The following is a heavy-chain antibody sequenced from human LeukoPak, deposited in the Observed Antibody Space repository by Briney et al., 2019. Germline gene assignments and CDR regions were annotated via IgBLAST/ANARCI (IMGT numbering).Heavy chain of an antibody. CDR1: GGFISISTHY. CDR3: ARSVRRGLNFDN. D-gene: IGHD3/OR15-3a*01. Sequence: SETLSLTCSLSGGFISISTHYWGWIRQTPGKGLEWIGSVFYSGTTYFNPSLNGRLTISVDTSKNQFSLKLRSVTAADTAVYYCARSVRRGLNFDNWGQGTLVIVSS. J-gene: IGHJ4*02. CDR2: VFYSGTT. V-gene: IGHV4-39*01.